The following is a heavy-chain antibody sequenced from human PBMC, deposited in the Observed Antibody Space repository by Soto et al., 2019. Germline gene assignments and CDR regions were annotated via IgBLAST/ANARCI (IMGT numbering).Heavy chain of an antibody. V-gene: IGHV4-34*01. CDR1: GGSFSGYY. CDR2: INHSGST. D-gene: IGHD6-13*01. CDR3: ARAVAAAGTEWFDP. Sequence: KSSETLSLTCAVYGGSFSGYYWSWIRQPPGKGLEWIGEINHSGSTNYNPSLKSRVTISVDTSKNQFSLKLSSVTAADTAVYYCARAVAAAGTEWFDPWGQGTLVTVSS. J-gene: IGHJ5*02.